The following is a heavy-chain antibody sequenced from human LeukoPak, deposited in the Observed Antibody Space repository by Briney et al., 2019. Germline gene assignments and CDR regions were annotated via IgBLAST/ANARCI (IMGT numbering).Heavy chain of an antibody. D-gene: IGHD3-16*01. V-gene: IGHV4-59*08. CDR2: IYNSGNT. Sequence: PSETLSLTCTVSGGSISIYYWSWIRQPPGKGLEWIGYIYNSGNTNYNPSFKSRVTISEDTPKNQFSLKLSSVTAADTAVYYCARLSVVRDYVWGSYDDYWGQGTLVTVSS. CDR1: GGSISIYY. J-gene: IGHJ4*02. CDR3: ARLSVVRDYVWGSYDDY.